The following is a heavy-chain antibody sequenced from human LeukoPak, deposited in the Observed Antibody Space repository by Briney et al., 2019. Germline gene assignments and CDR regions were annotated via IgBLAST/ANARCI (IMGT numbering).Heavy chain of an antibody. CDR1: GYRVMDYW. Sequence: GESLKISRKASGYRVMDYWIGSVRPTPGKGLEWMGIIYFDDSDTRYSPPFDGQVLISGDKSTATAYLQWRSLKASDTAIYFCGKSRVGGSLHSYDHWGQGTRVTVSS. D-gene: IGHD4-23*01. J-gene: IGHJ4*02. V-gene: IGHV5-51*01. CDR2: IYFDDSDT. CDR3: GKSRVGGSLHSYDH.